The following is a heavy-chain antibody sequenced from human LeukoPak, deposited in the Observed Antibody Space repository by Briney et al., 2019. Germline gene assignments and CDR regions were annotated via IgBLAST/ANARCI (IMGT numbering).Heavy chain of an antibody. J-gene: IGHJ4*02. Sequence: GGSLRLSCAASGFTFSSYNMNWFRQAPVKGLEWVSSISSSSTYIYYADSVKGRFTISRDNAKKSLYLQMNSLRAEDTAVYYCARDQGGSDPYYFDYWGQGTLVTVSS. CDR2: ISSSSTYI. CDR3: ARDQGGSDPYYFDY. D-gene: IGHD1-26*01. CDR1: GFTFSSYN. V-gene: IGHV3-21*01.